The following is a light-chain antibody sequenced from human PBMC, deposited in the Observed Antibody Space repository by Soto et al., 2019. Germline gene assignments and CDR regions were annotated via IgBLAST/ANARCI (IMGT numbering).Light chain of an antibody. J-gene: IGKJ1*01. CDR2: DAS. CDR1: QSISIW. V-gene: IGKV1-5*01. Sequence: DIQMTQSPSTLSATAGDRVTITCRASQSISIWLAWYQQKPGKAPKLLIYDASTLESGVPSRFSGSRSGTEFTLTISSLQPDDFATYYCQQYNSYSWTFGQGTKVDIK. CDR3: QQYNSYSWT.